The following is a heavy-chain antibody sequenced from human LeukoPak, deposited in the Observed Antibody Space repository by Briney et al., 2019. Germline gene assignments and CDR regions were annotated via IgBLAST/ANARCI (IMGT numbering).Heavy chain of an antibody. D-gene: IGHD6-19*01. J-gene: IGHJ4*02. CDR3: ATDWSSGWSPTDY. CDR2: VDPEDGET. V-gene: IGHV1-69-2*01. Sequence: GASVKVSCKVSGYTFTDYYMHWVQQAPGKGLEWMGLVDPEDGETIYAEKFQGRVTITADTSTDTAYMELSSLRSEDTAVYYCATDWSSGWSPTDYWGRGTLVTVSS. CDR1: GYTFTDYY.